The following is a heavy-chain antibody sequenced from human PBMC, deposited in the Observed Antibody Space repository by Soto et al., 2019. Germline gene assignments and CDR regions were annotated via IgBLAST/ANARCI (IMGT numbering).Heavy chain of an antibody. CDR1: GFTFSSYA. V-gene: IGHV3-23*01. J-gene: IGHJ4*02. D-gene: IGHD3-3*01. CDR2: ISGSGGST. CDR3: AKSGLGFLESEVDY. Sequence: EVQLLESGGGLVQPGGSLRLSCAASGFTFSSYAMSLVRQAPGKGLEWVSAISGSGGSTYYADSVNGRFTISRDNSKNTLYLQMNSLRAEDTAVYYCAKSGLGFLESEVDYWGQGTLVTVSS.